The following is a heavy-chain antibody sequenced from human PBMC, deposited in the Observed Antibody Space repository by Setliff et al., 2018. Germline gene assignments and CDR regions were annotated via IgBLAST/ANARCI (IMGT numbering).Heavy chain of an antibody. CDR3: ARLALTGYDSSGYYYALDYYYYMDV. J-gene: IGHJ6*03. Sequence: PGGSLRLSCAASGITFSIYSMNWVRQAPGKGPEWVSRINTDGRTTYYTDSVKGRFTISRDDGKNSLYLQMNSLRAEDTAVYYCARLALTGYDSSGYYYALDYYYYMDVWGKGTTVTVSS. V-gene: IGHV3-48*04. D-gene: IGHD3-22*01. CDR2: INTDGRTT. CDR1: GITFSIYS.